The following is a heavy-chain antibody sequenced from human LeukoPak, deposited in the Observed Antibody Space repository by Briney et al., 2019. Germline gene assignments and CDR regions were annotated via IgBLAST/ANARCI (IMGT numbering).Heavy chain of an antibody. Sequence: PGGSLRLSCAASGFTVSSNYMCWVRQAPGKGLEWVSVIYSGGSTYYADSVKGRFTISRDNSKNTLYLQMNSLRAEDTAVYYCARQLWFGESKDYWGQGTLVTVSS. CDR1: GFTVSSNY. CDR3: ARQLWFGESKDY. J-gene: IGHJ4*02. CDR2: IYSGGST. V-gene: IGHV3-66*02. D-gene: IGHD3-10*01.